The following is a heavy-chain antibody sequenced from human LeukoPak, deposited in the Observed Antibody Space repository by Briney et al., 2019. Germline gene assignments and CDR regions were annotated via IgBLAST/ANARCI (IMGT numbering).Heavy chain of an antibody. CDR2: IYYSGST. D-gene: IGHD4-17*01. V-gene: IGHV4-59*08. Sequence: SETLSLTCTVSGGSISSYYWSWIRQPPGKGLEWIGYIYYSGSTNYNPSLKSRVTISVDTSKNQFSLKLSSVTAADTVVYYCARLHYDGIFDYWGQGTLVTVSS. J-gene: IGHJ4*02. CDR1: GGSISSYY. CDR3: ARLHYDGIFDY.